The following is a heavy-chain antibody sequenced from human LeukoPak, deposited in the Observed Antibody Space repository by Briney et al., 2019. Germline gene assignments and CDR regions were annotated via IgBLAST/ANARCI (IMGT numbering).Heavy chain of an antibody. CDR1: GGSISSGGYS. CDR3: AIEIWDIAAVANRFDP. CDR2: IYHSGST. D-gene: IGHD6-25*01. Sequence: PSQTLSLTCAVSGGSISSGGYSWSWIRQPPGKGLEWIGYIYHSGSTYYNPSLKSRVTISVDRSKNQFSLKLSSVTAADTAVYYCAIEIWDIAAVANRFDPWGQGTLVTVSS. J-gene: IGHJ5*02. V-gene: IGHV4-30-2*01.